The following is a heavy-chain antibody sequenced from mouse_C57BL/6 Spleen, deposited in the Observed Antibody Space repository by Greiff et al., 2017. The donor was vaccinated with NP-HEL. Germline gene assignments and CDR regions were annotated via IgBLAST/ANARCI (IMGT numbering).Heavy chain of an antibody. V-gene: IGHV1-80*01. CDR2: IYPGDGDT. J-gene: IGHJ2*01. Sequence: QVQLQQSGAELVKPGASVKISCKASGYAFSSYWMNWVKQRPGKGLEWIGQIYPGDGDTNYNGKFKGKATLTADKSSSTAYMQLSSLTSEDSAVYFCARGSLGYSNSDFDYWGQGTTLTVSS. CDR3: ARGSLGYSNSDFDY. CDR1: GYAFSSYW. D-gene: IGHD2-5*01.